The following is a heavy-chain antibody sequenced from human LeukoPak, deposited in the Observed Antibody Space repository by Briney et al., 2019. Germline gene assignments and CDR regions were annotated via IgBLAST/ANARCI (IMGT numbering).Heavy chain of an antibody. Sequence: GSLRLSCTASGFTASGFTFSTYWMHWVRQVPGKGLMWVSRINSDGNIITYADSVKGRFTISRDDARQMVYLQTNSLRVEDTAVYYCVAGMGNYWGQGTLVPV. J-gene: IGHJ4*02. CDR3: VAGMGNY. CDR1: GFTFSTYW. D-gene: IGHD6-13*01. V-gene: IGHV3-74*03. CDR2: INSDGNII.